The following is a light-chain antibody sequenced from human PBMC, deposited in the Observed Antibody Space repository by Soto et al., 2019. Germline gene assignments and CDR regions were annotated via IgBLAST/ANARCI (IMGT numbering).Light chain of an antibody. CDR3: QQYSTLPHA. CDR2: GIS. CDR1: QSVSNRY. V-gene: IGKV3-20*01. Sequence: ESVLTQSPGTLSLSPGERATLSCRASQSVSNRYFAWYQQKPGQAPRLLIYGISSRATGIPDRFSGSGSGTDFTLTISRLEPEDFVVYYCQQYSTLPHASGQGTKLEVK. J-gene: IGKJ2*01.